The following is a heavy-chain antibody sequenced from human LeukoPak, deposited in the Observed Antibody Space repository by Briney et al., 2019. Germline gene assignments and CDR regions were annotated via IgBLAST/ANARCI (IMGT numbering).Heavy chain of an antibody. D-gene: IGHD1-26*01. CDR1: GFTFDDYA. V-gene: IGHV3-9*01. CDR3: ARDQYGVGRGGMDV. Sequence: PGRSLRLSCAASGFTFDDYAMHWVRQAPGKGLEWVSGISWNSGSIGYADSVKGRFTISRDNAKKSLYLQMNSLRAEDTAVYYCARDQYGVGRGGMDVWGQGTTVTVSS. CDR2: ISWNSGSI. J-gene: IGHJ6*02.